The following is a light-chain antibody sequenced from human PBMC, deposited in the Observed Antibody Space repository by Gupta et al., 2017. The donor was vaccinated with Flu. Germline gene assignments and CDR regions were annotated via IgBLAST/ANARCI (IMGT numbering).Light chain of an antibody. Sequence: EIVLTQSPGTLSLSQGERATLSCRASQSVSSSYLAWYQQKPGQAPRLLIYGASSRATGIPDRFSGSGSGTDFTLTISRLEPEDFAVYYCQQYGSPNSFGQGTKLEIK. CDR2: GAS. CDR1: QSVSSSY. J-gene: IGKJ2*03. CDR3: QQYGSPNS. V-gene: IGKV3-20*01.